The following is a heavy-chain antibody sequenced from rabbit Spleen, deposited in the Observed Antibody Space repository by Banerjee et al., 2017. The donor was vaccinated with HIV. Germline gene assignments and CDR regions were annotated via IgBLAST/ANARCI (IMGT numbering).Heavy chain of an antibody. CDR2: IDPIFGIA. Sequence: QQQLVESGGGLVKPGASLTLTCTASGFSFSSSYYMYWVRQAPGKGLEWIGDIDPIFGIAVYASRVNGRFTISSHNAQNTLYLQLNSLTAADTATYFCVREVAGKFGLWGPGTLVTVS. CDR1: GFSFSSSYY. J-gene: IGHJ4*01. CDR3: VREVAGKFGL. D-gene: IGHD4-1*01. V-gene: IGHV1S43*01.